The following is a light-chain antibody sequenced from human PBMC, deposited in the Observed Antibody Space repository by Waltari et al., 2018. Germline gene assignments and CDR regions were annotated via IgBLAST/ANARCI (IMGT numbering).Light chain of an antibody. CDR3: QSYDGINWM. CDR1: SGSIASNH. Sequence: NFMLTPPHSVSDSPGKTVTISCTRSSGSIASNHVQCFQQRPGSAPTTVIYEDYQRPSGVPDRFSGSIDSSSNSASLTISGLKTEDEADYYCQSYDGINWMFGGGTKLTVL. J-gene: IGLJ3*02. V-gene: IGLV6-57*03. CDR2: EDY.